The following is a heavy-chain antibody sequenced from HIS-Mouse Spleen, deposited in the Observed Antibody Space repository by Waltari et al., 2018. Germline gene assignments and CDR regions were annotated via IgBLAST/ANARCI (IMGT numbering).Heavy chain of an antibody. D-gene: IGHD2-15*01. CDR1: GFTFSSYG. V-gene: IGHV3-33*06. CDR2: IWYDGSNK. Sequence: ASGFTFSSYGMHWVRQAPGKGLEWVAVIWYDGSNKYYADYVKGRFTSARDNSKNTLYLQMNSLRAEDTAVYYCAKGGGYCSGGSCYYFDYWGQGTLVTVSS. J-gene: IGHJ4*02. CDR3: AKGGGYCSGGSCYYFDY.